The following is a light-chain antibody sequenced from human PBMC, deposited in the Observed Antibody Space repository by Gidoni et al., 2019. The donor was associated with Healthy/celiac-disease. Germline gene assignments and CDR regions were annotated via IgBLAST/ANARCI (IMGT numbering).Light chain of an antibody. J-gene: IGLJ3*02. V-gene: IGLV1-44*01. CDR3: AAWDDSLNGPV. Sequence: QSVLTKTPSASGTPGQRVTISCSGSSSNIGSKTVNWYQQLPGTAPKLLTYSNNQRPSGVPDRVAGSKSGTSASLAISGLQSEDEADYYCAAWDDSLNGPVCGGGTKLTVL. CDR1: SSNIGSKT. CDR2: SNN.